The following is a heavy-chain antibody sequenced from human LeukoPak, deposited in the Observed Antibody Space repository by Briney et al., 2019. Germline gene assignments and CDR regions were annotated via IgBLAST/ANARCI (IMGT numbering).Heavy chain of an antibody. Sequence: GGSLRLSCAASGFTFSTYWMSWVRQAPGKGLEWVSAISGSGGSTYYADSVKGRFTISRDNSKNTLYLQMNSLRAEDTAVYYCAKEPYSSSWNLFDYWGQGTLVTVSS. V-gene: IGHV3-23*01. CDR2: ISGSGGST. D-gene: IGHD6-13*01. CDR1: GFTFSTYW. CDR3: AKEPYSSSWNLFDY. J-gene: IGHJ4*02.